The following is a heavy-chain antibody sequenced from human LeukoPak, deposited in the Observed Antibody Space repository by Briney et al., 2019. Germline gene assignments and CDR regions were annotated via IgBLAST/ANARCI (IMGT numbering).Heavy chain of an antibody. CDR2: TYYRSKWYN. Sequence: PSQTLSLTCAISGDSVSSNSAAWNWIRQSPSRGLEWLGRTYYRSKWYNDYAVSAKSRITINPDTSKNQFSLQLNSVTPEDTAVYYCARWSYFPSAEYFQHWGQGTLVTVSS. D-gene: IGHD1-26*01. V-gene: IGHV6-1*01. J-gene: IGHJ1*01. CDR3: ARWSYFPSAEYFQH. CDR1: GDSVSSNSAA.